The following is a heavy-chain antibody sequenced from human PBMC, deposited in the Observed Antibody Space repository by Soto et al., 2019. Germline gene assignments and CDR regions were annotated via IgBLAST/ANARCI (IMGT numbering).Heavy chain of an antibody. CDR3: ARSSGWRQVGVYNYGLDV. Sequence: QVQLVESGGGWVKPGESLRLSCIGSGFFLSNNWMTWIRQAPGKGLXXXXXXXASGDXTIYADSLKGRFTISRDNARNSLWLQINSLTAEDTAVYYCARSSGWRQVGVYNYGLDVWGQGTTVIVSS. CDR1: GFFLSNNW. CDR2: XXASGDXT. V-gene: IGHV3-11*06. J-gene: IGHJ6*02. D-gene: IGHD2-8*01.